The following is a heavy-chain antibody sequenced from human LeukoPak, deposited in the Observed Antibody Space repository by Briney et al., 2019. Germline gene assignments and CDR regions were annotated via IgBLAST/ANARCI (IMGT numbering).Heavy chain of an antibody. D-gene: IGHD2-15*01. CDR1: GYTFTGYY. V-gene: IGHV1-2*02. CDR3: ARSWRFCSGDSCYPIDY. CDR2: INPNSGGT. Sequence: ASVKVSCKASGYTFTGYYMHWVRQAPGQGLEWMGWINPNSGGTSYAQKFRGRVTMTRDTSISTAYMELSRLRSDDTAVYYCARSWRFCSGDSCYPIDYWGQGTLVTVSS. J-gene: IGHJ4*02.